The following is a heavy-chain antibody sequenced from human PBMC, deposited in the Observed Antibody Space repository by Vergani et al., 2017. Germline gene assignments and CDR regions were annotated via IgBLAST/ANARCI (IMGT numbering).Heavy chain of an antibody. Sequence: QVQLVQSGAEVKKPGSSVKVSCKASGATFRSNTISWVRQAPGQGLEWMGWINTTTGNPTYAQGFTGRFVFSLDTSVTAAYLQINSLKAEDSALYYCARVLNGYDSCGSLGNWGQGTLLTVSS. D-gene: IGHD3-22*01. J-gene: IGHJ4*02. CDR3: ARVLNGYDSCGSLGN. V-gene: IGHV7-4-1*02. CDR1: GATFRSNT. CDR2: INTTTGNP.